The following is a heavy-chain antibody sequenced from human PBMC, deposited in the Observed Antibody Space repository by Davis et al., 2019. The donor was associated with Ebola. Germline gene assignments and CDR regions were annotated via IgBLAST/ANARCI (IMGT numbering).Heavy chain of an antibody. CDR1: GFTFSDYY. D-gene: IGHD4-11*01. CDR3: AKLNTVTTWPVVGY. CDR2: ISGGGRAI. Sequence: GGSLRLSCAASGFTFSDYYMSWIRQAPGKGLEWVSYISGGGRAIYYADSVKGRFTMSRDNAKNTLYLQMNSLRAEDTAVYYCAKLNTVTTWPVVGYWGQGTLVTVSS. V-gene: IGHV3-11*01. J-gene: IGHJ4*02.